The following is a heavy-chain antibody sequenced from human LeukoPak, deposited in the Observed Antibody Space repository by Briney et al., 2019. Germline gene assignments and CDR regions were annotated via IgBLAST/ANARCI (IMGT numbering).Heavy chain of an antibody. D-gene: IGHD2-15*01. V-gene: IGHV4-30-4*08. CDR1: GGSISSGDYY. Sequence: SETLSLTCTVSGGSISSGDYYWSWICQPPGKGLEWIGYIYYSGSTYYNPSLKSRVTISVDTSKNQFSLKLSSVTAADTAVYYCAREIIVVVVAAQTVYNWFDPWGQGTLVTVSS. CDR2: IYYSGST. CDR3: AREIIVVVVAAQTVYNWFDP. J-gene: IGHJ5*02.